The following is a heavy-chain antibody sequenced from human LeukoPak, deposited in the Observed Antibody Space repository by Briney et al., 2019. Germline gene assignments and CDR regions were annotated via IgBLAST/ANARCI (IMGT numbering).Heavy chain of an antibody. Sequence: PGGSLRLSCAASGFTFSNYGMHWVRQAPGKGLEWVAFIRYDGSNEYYADSVKGRFTISRDNSKNTLYLQMNSLRAEDTAVYYCAKDGGIAVAGTAPSGLWGQGTLVTVSS. J-gene: IGHJ4*02. CDR1: GFTFSNYG. CDR2: IRYDGSNE. D-gene: IGHD6-19*01. V-gene: IGHV3-30*02. CDR3: AKDGGIAVAGTAPSGL.